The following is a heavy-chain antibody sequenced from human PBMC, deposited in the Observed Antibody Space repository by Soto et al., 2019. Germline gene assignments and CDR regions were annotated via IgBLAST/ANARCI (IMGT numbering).Heavy chain of an antibody. Sequence: EVQLVESGGGLVQPGGSLRLSCAASGFTVSSNFMSWVRQAPGRGLEWVSVLYTGGTTHYADSVRGRFTISRDNSKNTLYLQMNSLRAEDTAVYYCASGYISSWGYFEYWGQGTLVTVSS. V-gene: IGHV3-66*01. J-gene: IGHJ4*02. CDR2: LYTGGTT. D-gene: IGHD6-19*01. CDR1: GFTVSSNF. CDR3: ASGYISSWGYFEY.